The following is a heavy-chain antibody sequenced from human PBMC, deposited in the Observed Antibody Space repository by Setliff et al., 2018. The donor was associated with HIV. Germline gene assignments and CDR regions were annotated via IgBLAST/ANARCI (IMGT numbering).Heavy chain of an antibody. Sequence: ASVKVSCKASGYTFTGYYIHWVRQAPGQGLEWMGWINSGSGGTNYAQKFQGRVTMTRDTAISTAYMELSRLRSDDTAVYYCARGSLLGYFDWLFPDWGQGTLVTVSS. CDR2: INSGSGGT. V-gene: IGHV1-2*02. CDR3: ARGSLLGYFDWLFPD. CDR1: GYTFTGYY. D-gene: IGHD3-9*01. J-gene: IGHJ4*02.